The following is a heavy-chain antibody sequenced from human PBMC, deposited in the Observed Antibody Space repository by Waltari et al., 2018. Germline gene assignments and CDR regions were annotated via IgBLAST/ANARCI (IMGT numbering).Heavy chain of an antibody. CDR2: IIPIFGTA. Sequence: QVQLVQSGAEVKKPGSSVKVSCKASGGTFSSYAISWVRQAPGQRLEWMGGIIPIFGTANYAQKFQGRVTITADKSTSTAYMELSSLRSEDTAVYYCASEQQLVESTDYYYMDVWGKGTTVTVSS. V-gene: IGHV1-69*14. CDR1: GGTFSSYA. D-gene: IGHD6-13*01. J-gene: IGHJ6*03. CDR3: ASEQQLVESTDYYYMDV.